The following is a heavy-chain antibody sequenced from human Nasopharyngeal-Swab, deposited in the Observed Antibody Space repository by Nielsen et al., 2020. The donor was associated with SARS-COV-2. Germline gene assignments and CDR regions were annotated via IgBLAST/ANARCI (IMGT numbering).Heavy chain of an antibody. CDR3: ARPMRPMGHYYFGMDV. Sequence: GGSLRLSCKGSGYSFTTYWIGWVRQMPGKGLERMGIIYPGDSNTRYSPSFQGQVTISVDKYSSTAYLQWSSLKASDTAIYYCARPMRPMGHYYFGMDVWGQGTTVTVSS. CDR2: IYPGDSNT. V-gene: IGHV5-51*01. CDR1: GYSFTTYW. D-gene: IGHD1-26*01. J-gene: IGHJ6*02.